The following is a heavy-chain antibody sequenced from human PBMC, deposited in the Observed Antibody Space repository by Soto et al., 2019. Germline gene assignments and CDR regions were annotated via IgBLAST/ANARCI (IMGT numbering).Heavy chain of an antibody. D-gene: IGHD6-19*01. CDR1: GFTFNNHG. V-gene: IGHV3-30*03. CDR3: ARDWGSSGWFNWFDP. CDR2: LSHDGTIT. J-gene: IGHJ5*02. Sequence: QVQLVESGGGVVQPGRSLRLSCAASGFTFNNHGMHWVRQAPGKGLEWVAILSHDGTITYYGDSVRGRFTVSRDESKNTLYLQMNSLRPEDTAVYYCARDWGSSGWFNWFDPWGQGTLVTVSS.